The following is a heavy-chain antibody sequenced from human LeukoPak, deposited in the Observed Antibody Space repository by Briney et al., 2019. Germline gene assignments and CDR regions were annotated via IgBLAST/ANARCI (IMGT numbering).Heavy chain of an antibody. Sequence: SETLSLTCTVSGYSISSGYYWGWIRQPPGKGLEWIGSIYHSGSTYYNPSLKSRVTISVDTSKNQFSLKLSSVTAADTAVYYCARESNYHGSGTGWFDPWGQGTLVTVSS. D-gene: IGHD3-10*01. V-gene: IGHV4-38-2*02. CDR2: IYHSGST. CDR3: ARESNYHGSGTGWFDP. CDR1: GYSISSGYY. J-gene: IGHJ5*02.